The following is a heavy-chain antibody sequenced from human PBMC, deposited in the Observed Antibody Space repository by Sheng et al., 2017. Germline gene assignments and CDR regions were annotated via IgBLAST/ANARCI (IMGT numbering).Heavy chain of an antibody. Sequence: QVQLQESGPGLVKPSETLSLTCTVSGGSISSYYWSWIRQPPGKGLEWIGYIYYSGSTNYNPSLKSRVTISVDTSKNQFSLKLSSVTAADTAVYYCARGYSSSSLGAFDIWGQGTMVTVSS. J-gene: IGHJ3*02. CDR1: GGSISSYY. V-gene: IGHV4-59*01. CDR2: IYYSGST. CDR3: ARGYSSSSLGAFDI. D-gene: IGHD6-6*01.